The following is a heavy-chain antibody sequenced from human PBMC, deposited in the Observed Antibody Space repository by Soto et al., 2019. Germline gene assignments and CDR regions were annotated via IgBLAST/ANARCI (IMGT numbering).Heavy chain of an antibody. Sequence: GASVKVSCKASGYTFTSYAMHWVRQAPGQRLEWMGWINAGNGNTKYSQKFQGRVTITRDTSASTAYMELSSLRSEDTAVYYCARVPAAIRRYYYYGMDVWGQGTTVTVSS. CDR1: GYTFTSYA. D-gene: IGHD2-2*02. CDR2: INAGNGNT. CDR3: ARVPAAIRRYYYYGMDV. V-gene: IGHV1-3*01. J-gene: IGHJ6*02.